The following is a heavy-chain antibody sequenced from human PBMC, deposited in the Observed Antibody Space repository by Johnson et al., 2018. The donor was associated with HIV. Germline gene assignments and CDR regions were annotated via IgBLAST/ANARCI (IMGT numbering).Heavy chain of an antibody. CDR2: INWNGGNT. V-gene: IGHV3-20*04. J-gene: IGHJ3*02. D-gene: IGHD3-10*01. Sequence: MQLVESGGGLVKPGGSLRLSCAASGFTFSDYYMSWIRQAPGKGLEWVSGINWNGGNTGYADSVKGRFTISRDNAKNSLYLQMNSLRAEDTALDYCTRGATWFGDAFDIWGQGTMVTVSS. CDR1: GFTFSDYY. CDR3: TRGATWFGDAFDI.